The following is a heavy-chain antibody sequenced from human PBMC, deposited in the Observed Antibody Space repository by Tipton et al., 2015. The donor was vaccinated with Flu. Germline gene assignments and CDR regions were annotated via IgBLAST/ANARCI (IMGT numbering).Heavy chain of an antibody. D-gene: IGHD3-10*02. V-gene: IGHV4-34*01. CDR1: GGSFSGYY. Sequence: TLSLTCAVYGGSFSGYYWSWIRQPPGKGLEWIGTIYHSGSTYYNPSLKSRVTISVDTSQNQFSLRLSSVTAADTAVYYCARHTGDSVRGVIDYWGQGTLVTVSS. CDR2: IYHSGST. J-gene: IGHJ4*02. CDR3: ARHTGDSVRGVIDY.